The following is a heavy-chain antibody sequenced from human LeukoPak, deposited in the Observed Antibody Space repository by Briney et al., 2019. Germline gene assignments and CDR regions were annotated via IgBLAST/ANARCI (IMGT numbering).Heavy chain of an antibody. CDR1: GYTFTGYY. D-gene: IGHD3-10*01. Sequence: GASVKVSCKASGYTFTGYYMHWVRQAPGQGLEWMGWINPNSGGTNYAQKFQGRVTMTRGTSISTAYMELSRLRSDDTAVYYCARVLSSGMVRGAVFYYYYGMDVWGQGTTVTVSS. CDR2: INPNSGGT. J-gene: IGHJ6*02. CDR3: ARVLSSGMVRGAVFYYYYGMDV. V-gene: IGHV1-2*02.